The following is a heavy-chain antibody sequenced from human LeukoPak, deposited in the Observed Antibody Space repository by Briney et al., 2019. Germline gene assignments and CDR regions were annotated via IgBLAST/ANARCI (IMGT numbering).Heavy chain of an antibody. J-gene: IGHJ4*02. D-gene: IGHD6-13*01. CDR1: GFTFSSYW. CDR3: ARDSGDERQLALTDLYYFDY. V-gene: IGHV3-7*01. CDR2: IKQDGSEK. Sequence: GGSLRLSCAASGFTFSSYWMSWVRQAPGKGLEWVANIKQDGSEKYYVDSVKGRFTISRDNAKNSLYLQMNSLRAEDTAVYYCARDSGDERQLALTDLYYFDYWGQGTLVTVSS.